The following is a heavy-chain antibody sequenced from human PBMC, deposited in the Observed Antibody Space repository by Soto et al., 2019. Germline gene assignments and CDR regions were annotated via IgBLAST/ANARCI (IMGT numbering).Heavy chain of an antibody. CDR2: AYFSGGNT. D-gene: IGHD6-25*01. V-gene: IGHV4-39*01. CDR3: AYGSSSAWIDY. CDR1: GDSMRGYHFY. J-gene: IGHJ4*02. Sequence: SETLSLTCSVPGDSMRGYHFYWGWIRQAPGKGLEWIGSAYFSGGNTYYSPSLKSRVSISVDTSKNEFSLRLTSLTAADTAVYFCAYGSSSAWIDYWGQGTLVTVS.